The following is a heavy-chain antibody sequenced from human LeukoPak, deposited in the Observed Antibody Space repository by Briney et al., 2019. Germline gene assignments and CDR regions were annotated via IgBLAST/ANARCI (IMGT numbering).Heavy chain of an antibody. CDR1: GFTFSNAW. J-gene: IGHJ4*02. V-gene: IGHV3-48*04. CDR3: AKDITRVIDSAYDY. CDR2: ISGTSSTT. D-gene: IGHD3-10*01. Sequence: GGSLRLSCAASGFTFSNAWMSWVRQAPGKGLDWVSYISGTSSTTHYADSVKGRFTISRDNAKNSLYLQMNSLRAEDTAVYYCAKDITRVIDSAYDYWGQGTLVTVSS.